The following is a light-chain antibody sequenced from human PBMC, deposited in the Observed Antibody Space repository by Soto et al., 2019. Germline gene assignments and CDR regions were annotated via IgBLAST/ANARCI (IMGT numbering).Light chain of an antibody. V-gene: IGLV2-14*01. J-gene: IGLJ1*01. CDR2: DVS. CDR1: SSDVGGYNY. Sequence: QSALTQPASVSGSPGQSITISCTGTSSDVGGYNYVSWYQQHPGKAPKLMIYDVSNRPSGVSNRFSGSKSGNTASLTISGLQAEDEADYYCSSYTRSSTPLVFGTGTKVTVL. CDR3: SSYTRSSTPLV.